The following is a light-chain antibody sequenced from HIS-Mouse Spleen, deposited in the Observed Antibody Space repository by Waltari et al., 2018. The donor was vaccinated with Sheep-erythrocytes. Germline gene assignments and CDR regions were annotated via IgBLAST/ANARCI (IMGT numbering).Light chain of an antibody. J-gene: IGLJ3*02. V-gene: IGLV1-44*01. CDR1: SSNIGSNT. CDR2: SNK. Sequence: QSVLTQPPSASGTPGQRVTISCSGSSSNIGSNTVNWYQQLPRPAPKLLIYSNKQRPSGVPDRFSGSKSGTSASLAISGLQSEDEADYYCAAWDDSLNGPVFGGGTKLTVL. CDR3: AAWDDSLNGPV.